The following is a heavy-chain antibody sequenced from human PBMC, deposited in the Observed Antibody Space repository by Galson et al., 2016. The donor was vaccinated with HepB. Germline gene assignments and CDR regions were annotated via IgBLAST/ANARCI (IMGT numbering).Heavy chain of an antibody. CDR2: IGGSGGST. J-gene: IGHJ5*02. CDR1: GFTFSSYA. CDR3: ARERPSLEFEP. D-gene: IGHD1-1*01. Sequence: SLRLSCAASGFTFSSYAMTWVRQAPGKGLEWVSAIGGSGGSTYYAGSVKGRFTISRDNSTNTLYLQMKSLRAEDTAIYYCARERPSLEFEPWGPGTRV. V-gene: IGHV3-23*01.